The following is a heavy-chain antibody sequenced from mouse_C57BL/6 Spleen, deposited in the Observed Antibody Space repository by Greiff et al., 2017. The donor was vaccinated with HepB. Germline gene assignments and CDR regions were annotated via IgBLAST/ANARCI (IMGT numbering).Heavy chain of an antibody. D-gene: IGHD1-1*01. CDR2: INPSSGYT. CDR1: GYTFTSYW. Sequence: VQLQQSGAELAKPGASVKLSCKASGYTFTSYWMHWVKQRPGQGLEWIGYINPSSGYTKYNQKFKDKATLTADKSSSTAYMQLSSLTYEDSAGYYCGNVLLREGMDYWGQGTSVTVAS. V-gene: IGHV1-7*01. J-gene: IGHJ4*01. CDR3: GNVLLREGMDY.